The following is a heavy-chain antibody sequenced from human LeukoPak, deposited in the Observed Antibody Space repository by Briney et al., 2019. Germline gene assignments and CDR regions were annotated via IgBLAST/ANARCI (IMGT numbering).Heavy chain of an antibody. CDR1: GGSISSYY. CDR2: IYYSGST. Sequence: KSSETLSLTCTVSGGSISSYYWSWIRQPPGKGLEWIGYIYYSGSTNYNPSLKSRVTISVDTSKNQFSLKLSSVTAADTAVYYCARRIVVVTQPFDYWGQGTLVTVSS. D-gene: IGHD3-22*01. V-gene: IGHV4-59*12. CDR3: ARRIVVVTQPFDY. J-gene: IGHJ4*02.